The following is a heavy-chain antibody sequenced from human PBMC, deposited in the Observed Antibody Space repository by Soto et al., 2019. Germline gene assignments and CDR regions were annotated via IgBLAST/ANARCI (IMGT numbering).Heavy chain of an antibody. V-gene: IGHV4-30-4*02. D-gene: IGHD3-22*01. CDR1: GDSIISGDYY. CDR3: TGAYYDIDGYILDP. CDR2: IYYSGNT. Sequence: PSETLSLTCTVSGDSIISGDYYWSWIRQTPGKGLEWIGYIYYSGNTNYNPSLKSRVIISVDTAKNQFSLSLSSVTAADTAVYYCTGAYYDIDGYILDPWAQRTSVTVSS. J-gene: IGHJ5*02.